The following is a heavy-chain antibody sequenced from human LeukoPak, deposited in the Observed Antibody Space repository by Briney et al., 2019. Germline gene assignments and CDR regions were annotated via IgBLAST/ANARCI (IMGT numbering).Heavy chain of an antibody. Sequence: PSETLSLTCTVSGGSLSSGDYYWSWIRQPPGKGLEWIGYIYYSGSTYYNPSLKSRVTISVDTSKNQFSLKLSSVTAADTAVYYCARVQYYYGSGIAFDIWGQGTMVTVSS. CDR1: GGSLSSGDYY. V-gene: IGHV4-30-4*01. J-gene: IGHJ3*02. CDR2: IYYSGST. D-gene: IGHD3-10*01. CDR3: ARVQYYYGSGIAFDI.